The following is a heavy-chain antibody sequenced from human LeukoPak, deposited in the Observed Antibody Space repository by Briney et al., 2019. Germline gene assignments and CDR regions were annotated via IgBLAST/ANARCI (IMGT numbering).Heavy chain of an antibody. V-gene: IGHV3-30*02. Sequence: GGSLRLSCAASGFTFIGYGMHWVRQAPGKGLEWVAFIPYDGSNKYYADSVKGRLTISRDNSKNTLYLQMNSLRAEDTAVYYCARGAYSSSWSWTDVILYYYYYMDVWGKGTTVTVSS. J-gene: IGHJ6*03. CDR1: GFTFIGYG. D-gene: IGHD6-13*01. CDR3: ARGAYSSSWSWTDVILYYYYYMDV. CDR2: IPYDGSNK.